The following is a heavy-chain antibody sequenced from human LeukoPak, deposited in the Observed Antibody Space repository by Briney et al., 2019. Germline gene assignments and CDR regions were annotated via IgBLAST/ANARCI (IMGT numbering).Heavy chain of an antibody. Sequence: SETLSLTCSVSGGSISSSSYYWGWIRQPPGKGLEWLVSIYYSGSTYYNPSLKSRVTISVDTSKDQFSLKLSSVTAADTAVYYCARARSDFLSGTAGAYYMDVWGKGATVTVSS. D-gene: IGHD3-3*01. CDR1: GGSISSSSYY. J-gene: IGHJ6*03. V-gene: IGHV4-39*07. CDR2: IYYSGST. CDR3: ARARSDFLSGTAGAYYMDV.